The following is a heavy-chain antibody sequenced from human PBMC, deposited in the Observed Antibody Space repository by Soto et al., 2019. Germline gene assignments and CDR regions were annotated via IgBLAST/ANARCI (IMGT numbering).Heavy chain of an antibody. V-gene: IGHV5-10-1*01. J-gene: IGHJ6*02. CDR3: ASKTINYYGMDV. CDR1: GYSFTSYW. CDR2: IDPSDSYT. Sequence: ESLKISCQGSGYSFTSYWISWVRQMPGKGLEWMGRIDPSDSYTNYSPSFQGHVTISADKSISTAYLQWSSLKASDTAMYYCASKTINYYGMDVWGQGTTVTVSS.